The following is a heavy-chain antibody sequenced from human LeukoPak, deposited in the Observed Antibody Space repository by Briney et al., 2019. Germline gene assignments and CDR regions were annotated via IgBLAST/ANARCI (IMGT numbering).Heavy chain of an antibody. D-gene: IGHD3-16*01. CDR3: ARSIMITFGGVDSGFDI. Sequence: SQTLSLTCTVSGGTISSGGYYWSWIRQHPGKGLEWIGYIYYSGSTYYNPSLKSRVTISVDTSKNQFSLKLSSVTAADTAVYYCARSIMITFGGVDSGFDIWGQGTMVTVSS. V-gene: IGHV4-31*03. CDR1: GGTISSGGYY. CDR2: IYYSGST. J-gene: IGHJ3*02.